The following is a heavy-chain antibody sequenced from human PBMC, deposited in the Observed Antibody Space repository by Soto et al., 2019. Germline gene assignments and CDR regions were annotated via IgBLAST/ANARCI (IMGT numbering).Heavy chain of an antibody. J-gene: IGHJ4*02. V-gene: IGHV5-10-1*01. CDR2: IDPSDSYT. D-gene: IGHD6-13*01. Sequence: EVQLVQSGAEVKKPGESLRSSCKGSGYSFTSYWISWVRQMPGKGLEWMGRIDPSDSYTTYSPSFQGHVTISADKSISTAYLQWSSLKASDTAMYYCARLQPAAGANDLTFDYWGQGTLVTVSS. CDR1: GYSFTSYW. CDR3: ARLQPAAGANDLTFDY.